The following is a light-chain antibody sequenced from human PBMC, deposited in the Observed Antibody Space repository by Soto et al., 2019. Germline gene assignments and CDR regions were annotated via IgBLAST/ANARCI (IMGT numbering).Light chain of an antibody. Sequence: QSLLTQPPSVSVAPEQRVTISCTGGSCNIGAGYDVHWYQHLPVTAHKLLIFGNKNRPSGVPDRFSGSTSGASASLAITGLQPEDEAQYYCQSQDSSLSGSYVFGTGTKVTV. V-gene: IGLV1-40*01. CDR2: GNK. CDR1: SCNIGAGYD. CDR3: QSQDSSLSGSYV. J-gene: IGLJ1*01.